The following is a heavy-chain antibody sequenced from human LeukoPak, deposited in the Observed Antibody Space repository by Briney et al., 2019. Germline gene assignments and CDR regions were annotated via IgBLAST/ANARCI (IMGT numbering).Heavy chain of an antibody. D-gene: IGHD4-17*01. J-gene: IGHJ4*02. Sequence: GGSLRLSCAASGFTFSSYSMNWVRQAPGRGLEWVSSISSSSSYIYYADSVKGRFTISRDNAKNSLYLQMNSLRAEDTAVYYCARDQYGDYPLDYWGQGTLVTVSS. CDR2: ISSSSSYI. V-gene: IGHV3-21*01. CDR3: ARDQYGDYPLDY. CDR1: GFTFSSYS.